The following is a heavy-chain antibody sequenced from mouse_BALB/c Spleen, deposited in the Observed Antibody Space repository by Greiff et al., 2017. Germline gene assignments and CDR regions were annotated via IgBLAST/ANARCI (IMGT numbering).Heavy chain of an antibody. CDR1: GFTFSSYT. Sequence: EVHLVESGGGLVQPGGSLKLSCAASGFTFSSYTMSWVRQTPEKRLEWVAYISNGGGSTYYPDTVKGRFTISRDNAKNTLYLQMSSLKSEDTAMYYCARHEFYGSSPLSMDYWGQGTSVTVSS. D-gene: IGHD1-1*01. CDR3: ARHEFYGSSPLSMDY. CDR2: ISNGGGST. J-gene: IGHJ4*01. V-gene: IGHV5-12-2*01.